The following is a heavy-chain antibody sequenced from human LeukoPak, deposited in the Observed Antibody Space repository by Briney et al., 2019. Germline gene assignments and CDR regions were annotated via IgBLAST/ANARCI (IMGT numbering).Heavy chain of an antibody. CDR2: IIPIFGTA. D-gene: IGHD3-10*01. Sequence: ASVTVSCKASGGTFSSYAISWVRQAPGQGLEWMGGIIPIFGTANYAQKFQGRVTITADKSTSTAYMELSSLRSEDTAVYYCARDYYGSGSYYSDYWGQGALVTVSS. V-gene: IGHV1-69*06. CDR1: GGTFSSYA. CDR3: ARDYYGSGSYYSDY. J-gene: IGHJ4*02.